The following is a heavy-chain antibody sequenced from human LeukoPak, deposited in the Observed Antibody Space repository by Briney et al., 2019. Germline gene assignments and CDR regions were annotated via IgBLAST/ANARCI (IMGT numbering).Heavy chain of an antibody. J-gene: IGHJ4*02. CDR3: ARAAGDRTEPTQPFDY. CDR2: MNANSGNT. Sequence: ASVKVSCKASGYTFISYDINWVRQATGQGLEWMGWMNANSGNTGYPQKFQGRVTMTRNTSISTAYMELSSLRSEDTAVYYCARAAGDRTEPTQPFDYWGQGALVTVSS. V-gene: IGHV1-8*01. D-gene: IGHD1-1*01. CDR1: GYTFISYD.